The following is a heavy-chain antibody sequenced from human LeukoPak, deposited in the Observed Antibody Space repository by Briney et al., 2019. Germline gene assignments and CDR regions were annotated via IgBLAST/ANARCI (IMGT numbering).Heavy chain of an antibody. CDR2: ISAYNGNT. CDR1: GYTFTSYG. D-gene: IGHD3-10*01. J-gene: IGHJ6*02. CDR3: AIISTYYYSGMDV. V-gene: IGHV1-18*01. Sequence: ASVKVTCKASGYTFTSYGISWVRQAPGQGLEWMGWISAYNGNTNYAQKLQGRVTMTTDTSTSTAYMELRSLRSDDTAVYYCAIISTYYYSGMDVWGQGTTVTSP.